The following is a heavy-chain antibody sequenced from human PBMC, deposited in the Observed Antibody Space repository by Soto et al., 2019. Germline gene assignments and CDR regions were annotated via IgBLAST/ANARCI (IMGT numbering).Heavy chain of an antibody. V-gene: IGHV4-59*01. CDR3: ARAWYQLLHPYYYGMDV. CDR1: GGSISSYY. J-gene: IGHJ6*02. D-gene: IGHD2-15*01. CDR2: IHYSGST. Sequence: SETLSLTCTVSGGSISSYYWSWIRQPPGKGLEWIRYIHYSGSTKSNPSLKSRVNISVDTSRNQVSMKLSSVTAADSAVYFCARAWYQLLHPYYYGMDVWGQGTTVTVSS.